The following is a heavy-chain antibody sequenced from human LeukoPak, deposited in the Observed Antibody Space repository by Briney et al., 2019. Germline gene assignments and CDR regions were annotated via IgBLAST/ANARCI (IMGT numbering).Heavy chain of an antibody. CDR3: AKIFAY. J-gene: IGHJ4*02. CDR2: IILNSGDI. CDR1: GLTSDGDA. Sequence: GGSLRLSCVVSGLTSDGDAMHWVRQAPGKGLEWVSGIILNSGDIAYADSVKGRFTVSRDNAKNSLYLQMNSLTSEDTAIYHCAKIFAYWGQGTLVTVST. V-gene: IGHV3-9*02.